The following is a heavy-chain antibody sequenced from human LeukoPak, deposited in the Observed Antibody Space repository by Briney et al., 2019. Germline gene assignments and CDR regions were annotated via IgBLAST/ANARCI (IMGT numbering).Heavy chain of an antibody. J-gene: IGHJ3*02. Sequence: GESLKISCKGSGYSFTSYWIGWVRQMPGKGLEWTGIIYPGDSDTRYSPSFQGQVTISADKSISTAYLQWSSLKASDTAMYYCAICDGFLEESGAFDIWGQGTMVTVSS. D-gene: IGHD3-3*01. CDR3: AICDGFLEESGAFDI. CDR2: IYPGDSDT. V-gene: IGHV5-51*01. CDR1: GYSFTSYW.